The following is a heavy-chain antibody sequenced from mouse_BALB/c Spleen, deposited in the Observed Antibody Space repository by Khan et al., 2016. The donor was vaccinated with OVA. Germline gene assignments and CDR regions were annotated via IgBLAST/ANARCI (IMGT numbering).Heavy chain of an antibody. D-gene: IGHD1-1*01. J-gene: IGHJ1*01. Sequence: QVQLQQSGPEVVKPGASVKMSCKASGYTFIRYYVHWVKQRPGQGLDWIGWIYPGDGRTKYNEKFKGKTTLTADNSSSIAYMLLSSLTSEDSAIYVCAISYYGSYWYFDVWGAGTTVTVSS. CDR2: IYPGDGRT. V-gene: IGHV1S56*01. CDR3: AISYYGSYWYFDV. CDR1: GYTFIRYY.